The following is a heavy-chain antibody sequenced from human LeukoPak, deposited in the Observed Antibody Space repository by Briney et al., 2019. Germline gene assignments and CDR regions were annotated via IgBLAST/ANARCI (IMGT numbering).Heavy chain of an antibody. Sequence: GESLKISCKGSGXKFSTYWGAWVRQMPGKGLEWMGIIYPDDSDTRYSPSFQGQVTISADKSISTAYLQWSSLEASDTAMYYCATSPTFLLAYWGQGTLVTVSS. CDR2: IYPDDSDT. J-gene: IGHJ4*02. CDR1: GXKFSTYW. D-gene: IGHD2/OR15-2a*01. V-gene: IGHV5-51*02. CDR3: ATSPTFLLAY.